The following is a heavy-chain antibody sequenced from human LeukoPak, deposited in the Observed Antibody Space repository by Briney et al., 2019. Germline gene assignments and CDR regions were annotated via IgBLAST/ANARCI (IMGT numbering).Heavy chain of an antibody. D-gene: IGHD3-10*01. V-gene: IGHV1-2*02. J-gene: IGHJ5*02. CDR1: GYTFTGYY. CDR3: ARVYGSGTGTRWFDP. Sequence: ASVKVSCKASGYTFTGYYMHWVRQAPGQGLEWMGWINPNSADTNYAQNFQGRVTMTRDTSISTAYMELSRLRSDDTAVYYCARVYGSGTGTRWFDPWGQGTLVTVSS. CDR2: INPNSADT.